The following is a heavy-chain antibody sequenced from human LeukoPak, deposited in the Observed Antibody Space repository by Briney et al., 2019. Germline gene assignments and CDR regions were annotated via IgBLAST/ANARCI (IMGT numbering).Heavy chain of an antibody. Sequence: GGSLRLSCAASGFTFSSYEMNWVRQAPGKGLEWVSAISDSGGSTYYADSVKGRFTISRDNSKNTLYLQMNSLRAEDTAVYYCATAPAMYYDFWSGYLPFDYWGQGTLVTVSS. CDR2: ISDSGGST. J-gene: IGHJ4*02. CDR1: GFTFSSYE. D-gene: IGHD3-3*01. CDR3: ATAPAMYYDFWSGYLPFDY. V-gene: IGHV3-23*01.